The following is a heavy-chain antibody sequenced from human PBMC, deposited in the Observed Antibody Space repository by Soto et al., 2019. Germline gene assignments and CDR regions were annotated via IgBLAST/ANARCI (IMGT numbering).Heavy chain of an antibody. Sequence: VQLVESGGGVVQPGRSLRLSCEASGFTFSSYAMHWVRQAPGKGLEWVAVISYDGSNKYYADSVKGRFTISRDNSKNTLYLQMNSLRAEDTAVYYCARVSSTHYQYYFDYWGQGTLVTVSS. D-gene: IGHD2-2*01. CDR3: ARVSSTHYQYYFDY. CDR1: GFTFSSYA. V-gene: IGHV3-30-3*01. CDR2: ISYDGSNK. J-gene: IGHJ4*02.